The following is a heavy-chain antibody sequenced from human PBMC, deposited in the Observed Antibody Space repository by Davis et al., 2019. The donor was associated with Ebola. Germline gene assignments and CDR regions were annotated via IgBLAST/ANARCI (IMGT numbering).Heavy chain of an antibody. J-gene: IGHJ4*02. CDR1: GDSISSSNW. Sequence: MPSETLSLTCAVSGDSISSSNWWRWVRQPPGKGLEWIGEISQSGSTNYNPSLKSRVTISVDKSKNQFSLKLSSVTAADTAVYYCARVVGKSGYDFGFNYWGQGTLVTVSS. CDR2: ISQSGST. CDR3: ARVVGKSGYDFGFNY. D-gene: IGHD5-12*01. V-gene: IGHV4-4*02.